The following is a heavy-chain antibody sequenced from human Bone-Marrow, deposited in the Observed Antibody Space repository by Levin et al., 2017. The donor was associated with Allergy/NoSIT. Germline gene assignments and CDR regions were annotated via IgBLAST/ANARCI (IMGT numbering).Heavy chain of an antibody. CDR3: VADRVSGGHDDVQGYFDD. CDR1: GFIFTTAA. CDR2: ISYDGGNE. J-gene: IGHJ4*02. Sequence: GGSLRLSCAASGFIFTTAAMHWVRQAPGKGLEWVAVISYDGGNEYYADSVKGRFTISRDNSKGTLYLQMNSLGAEDTALYYCVADRVSGGHDDVQGYFDDWGQGVLVTVSS. V-gene: IGHV3-30-3*01. D-gene: IGHD6-19*01.